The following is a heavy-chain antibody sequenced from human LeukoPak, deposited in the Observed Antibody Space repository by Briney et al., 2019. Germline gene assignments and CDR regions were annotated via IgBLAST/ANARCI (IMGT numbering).Heavy chain of an antibody. CDR1: GYTLTELS. CDR3: ARVDGSGSSAPNDC. D-gene: IGHD3-10*01. Sequence: ASVKVSCKVSGYTLTELSMHWVRQAPGKGLEWMGGFDPEDGETIYAQKFQGRVTITRDTSATATYMELSSLRSEDTAVYFCARVDGSGSSAPNDCWGQGTLVTVSS. J-gene: IGHJ4*02. V-gene: IGHV1-24*01. CDR2: FDPEDGET.